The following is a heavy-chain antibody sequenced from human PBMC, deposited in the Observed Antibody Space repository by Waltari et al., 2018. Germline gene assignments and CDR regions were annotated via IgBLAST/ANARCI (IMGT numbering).Heavy chain of an antibody. Sequence: EVRLVESGGGLVQPGGSLRLSCAVSGLKFSNFWMSWVRHAPGKGLEWVANIKEDGSEKYYMDSVKGRFTISRDNAKNTLYLQMSGLGAGDTAVYYCARGAAGFDFGGRGTLVTVSS. D-gene: IGHD2-15*01. J-gene: IGHJ4*02. CDR3: ARGAAGFDF. CDR1: GLKFSNFW. V-gene: IGHV3-7*01. CDR2: IKEDGSEK.